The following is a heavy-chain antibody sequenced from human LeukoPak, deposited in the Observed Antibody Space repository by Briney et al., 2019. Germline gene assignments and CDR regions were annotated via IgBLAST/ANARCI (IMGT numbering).Heavy chain of an antibody. J-gene: IGHJ4*02. CDR3: ARRAYSYAYGY. CDR1: GYSFTSYW. D-gene: IGHD5-18*01. Sequence: GESLKISCKGSGYSFTSYWVGWVRQMPGKGLEWMGIIYPGDSDTRYSPSFQGLVTISADKSISTAYLQWSSLKASDTAMYYCARRAYSYAYGYWGQGTLVTVSS. CDR2: IYPGDSDT. V-gene: IGHV5-51*01.